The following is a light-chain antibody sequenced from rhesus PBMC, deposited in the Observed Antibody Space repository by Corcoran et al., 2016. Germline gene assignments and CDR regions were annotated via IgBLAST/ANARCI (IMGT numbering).Light chain of an antibody. CDR1: QNIYSN. CDR2: AAS. CDR3: QHYYDNPYS. Sequence: DIQMTQSPSALSASVGDRVTISCRASQNIYSNLAWYQQKPGKAPKLLIYAASSLQTGIPFRFSGSGSGTDFTLTISSLQPEESAAYYCQHYYDNPYSFGQGTKVEIK. J-gene: IGKJ2*01. V-gene: IGKV1S12*01.